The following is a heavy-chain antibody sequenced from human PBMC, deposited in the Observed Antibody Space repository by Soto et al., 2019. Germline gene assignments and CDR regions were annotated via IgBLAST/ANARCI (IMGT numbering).Heavy chain of an antibody. CDR2: IIPLFGKA. CDR3: ARDGSYCTNGVCFYYLDY. CDR1: GGSLNNYA. Sequence: QLVQSGAEAKTPGSSVKVSCKASGGSLNNYAVSWVRQAPGQGLEWMGRIIPLFGKADYARKLQGRVTLTADKYTNTAYMELSSLRSEDTAMYFCARDGSYCTNGVCFYYLDYWGQGTLVTVSS. D-gene: IGHD2-8*01. J-gene: IGHJ4*02. V-gene: IGHV1-69*06.